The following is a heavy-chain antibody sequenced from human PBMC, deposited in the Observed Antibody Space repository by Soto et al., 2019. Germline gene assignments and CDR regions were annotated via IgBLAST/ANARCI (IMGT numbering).Heavy chain of an antibody. Sequence: QLQLQESGPGLVKPSETLSLTCTVSGGSISSSSYYWGWIRQPPGKGLEWIGSIYYSGSTYYNPSLKSRVTISVDPSKNQFSLKLSSVTAADTAVYYCARLVAPVYDAFDIWGQGTMVTVSS. CDR3: ARLVAPVYDAFDI. J-gene: IGHJ3*02. V-gene: IGHV4-39*01. CDR1: GGSISSSSYY. CDR2: IYYSGST.